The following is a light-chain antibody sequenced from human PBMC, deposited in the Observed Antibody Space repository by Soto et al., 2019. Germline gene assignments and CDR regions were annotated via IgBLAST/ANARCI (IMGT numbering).Light chain of an antibody. J-gene: IGKJ5*01. Sequence: DLQMTHSPFFLYAPIGDSVTITRGESQGIRNDLGWYQQKPGKAPKRLIYAASSLQSGVPSRFSGSGSGTEFTLTISSLQPEDFATYYCLQHNSYPPIGFGQGTRLEIK. CDR3: LQHNSYPPIG. V-gene: IGKV1-17*01. CDR1: QGIRND. CDR2: AAS.